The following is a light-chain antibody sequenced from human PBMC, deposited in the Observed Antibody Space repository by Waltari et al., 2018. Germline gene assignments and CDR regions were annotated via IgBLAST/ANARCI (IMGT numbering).Light chain of an antibody. CDR3: SSYTSSSTV. J-gene: IGLJ7*01. V-gene: IGLV2-14*01. Sequence: QSALTQPPSVSGSPGQSLTIACTGTSRYVGGYNYVSWYQQHPGKAPKLMIYDVSNRPSGVSNRFSGSKSGNTASLTISGLQAEDEADYYCSSYTSSSTVFGGGTQLTVL. CDR1: SRYVGGYNY. CDR2: DVS.